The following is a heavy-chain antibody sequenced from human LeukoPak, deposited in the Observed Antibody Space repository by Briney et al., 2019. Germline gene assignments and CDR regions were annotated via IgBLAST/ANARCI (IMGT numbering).Heavy chain of an antibody. D-gene: IGHD1/OR15-1a*01. J-gene: IGHJ4*02. CDR1: GYTFTTHW. CDR3: ATSESQTRFDF. CDR2: IFPGDSDT. Sequence: GESLKIFCKGSGYTFTTHWIAWVRQMRGKGLEWMGIIFPGDSDTTYSPSFEGQVTISADKSINTAYLQWSSLKASDTAMYYCATSESQTRFDFWGQGTLVTVSS. V-gene: IGHV5-51*01.